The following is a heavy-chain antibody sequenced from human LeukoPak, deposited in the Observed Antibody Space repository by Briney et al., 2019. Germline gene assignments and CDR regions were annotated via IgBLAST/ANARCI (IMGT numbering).Heavy chain of an antibody. J-gene: IGHJ4*02. CDR1: GLIVTRDY. V-gene: IGHV3-66*02. Sequence: PGGSLRLSCVVSGLIVTRDYMSWVRQAPGKGLEWVSAIYSGGSTYYADSVKGRFTISRGNSKNTLYLQMNSLRAADTAVYYCASLGYWGQGTLVTVSS. CDR2: IYSGGST. CDR3: ASLGY.